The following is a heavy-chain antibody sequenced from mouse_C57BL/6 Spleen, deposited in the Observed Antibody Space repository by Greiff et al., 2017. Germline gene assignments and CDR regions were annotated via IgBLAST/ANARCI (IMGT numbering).Heavy chain of an antibody. J-gene: IGHJ4*01. Sequence: VQLQQPGAELVRPGSSVKLSCKASGYTFTSYWMDWVKQRPGQGLEWIGNIYPSDSETHYNQKFKDKATLTVDKSSSTAYMQLSSLTSEDSAVXYCAVGLLYYAMDYWGQGTSVTVSS. D-gene: IGHD2-3*01. CDR1: GYTFTSYW. V-gene: IGHV1-61*01. CDR2: IYPSDSET. CDR3: AVGLLYYAMDY.